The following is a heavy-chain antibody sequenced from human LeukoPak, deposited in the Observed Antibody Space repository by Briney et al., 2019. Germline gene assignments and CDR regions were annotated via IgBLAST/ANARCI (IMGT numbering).Heavy chain of an antibody. Sequence: GASVKVSCKASGYTFTSYDINWVRQATGQGLEWMGWMNPNSGNTGYAQKFQGRVTMTRNTSISTAYMELSSLRSEDTAVYYCARVASKRGYRPFDYWGQGTLVTVSS. V-gene: IGHV1-8*01. CDR2: MNPNSGNT. D-gene: IGHD5-18*01. CDR1: GYTFTSYD. CDR3: ARVASKRGYRPFDY. J-gene: IGHJ4*02.